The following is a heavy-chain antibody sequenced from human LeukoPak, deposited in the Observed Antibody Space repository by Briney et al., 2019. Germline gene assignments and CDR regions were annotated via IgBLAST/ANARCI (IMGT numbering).Heavy chain of an antibody. D-gene: IGHD1-26*01. J-gene: IGHJ4*02. CDR2: IGSDGGST. V-gene: IGHV3-74*03. CDR1: GFMFSSYW. CDR3: ARGGSGNFYY. Sequence: GGSLRLSCVASGFMFSSYWMNWVRQAPGKGLVWVSRIGSDGGSTTYADSVKGRFTISRDNAKNTLYLQMTSLRAEDTAVYYCARGGSGNFYYWGQGTLVTVSS.